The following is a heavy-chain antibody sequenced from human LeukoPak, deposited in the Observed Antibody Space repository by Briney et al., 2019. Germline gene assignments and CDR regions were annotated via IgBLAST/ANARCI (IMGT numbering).Heavy chain of an antibody. CDR1: GGSISSSSYY. V-gene: IGHV4-39*07. CDR3: AGSPQSDYFDC. CDR2: IYYSGST. Sequence: SETLSLTCTVSGGSISSSSYYWGWIRQPPGKGLEWIGSIYYSGSTYYNPSLKSRVTISVDTSKNQFSLKLSSVTAADTAVYYCAGSPQSDYFDCWGQGTMVTVSS. J-gene: IGHJ4*02.